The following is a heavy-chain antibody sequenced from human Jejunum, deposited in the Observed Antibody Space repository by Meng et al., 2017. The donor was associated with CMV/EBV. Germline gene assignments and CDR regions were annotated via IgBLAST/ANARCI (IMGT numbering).Heavy chain of an antibody. V-gene: IGHV4-39*07. CDR2: IDYGGGN. D-gene: IGHD5-24*01. CDR3: ARDRFPPPGLGSRWPQYIDY. CDR1: SYC. Sequence: SYCWGWRRQPQGKGLEWIGSIDYGGGNYYNPYHKSRVTVSVDTSNNQFSLKVPSVGAADTAVYYCARDRFPPPGLGSRWPQYIDYWGQGRLVTVSS. J-gene: IGHJ4*02.